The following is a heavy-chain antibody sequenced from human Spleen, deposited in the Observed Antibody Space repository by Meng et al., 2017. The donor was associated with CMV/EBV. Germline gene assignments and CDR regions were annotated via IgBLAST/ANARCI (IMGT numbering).Heavy chain of an antibody. Sequence: GESLKISCEGSGFTFRRYSINWVRQSPGKGLEWVSLINATSSYIYYADSVRGRFTISRDNAKNVVYLQMNSLRAEDTAMYFCARDPRCSGASCSLDSWGQGTPVTVSS. CDR1: GFTFRRYS. J-gene: IGHJ4*02. CDR3: ARDPRCSGASCSLDS. CDR2: INATSSYI. D-gene: IGHD2-15*01. V-gene: IGHV3-21*01.